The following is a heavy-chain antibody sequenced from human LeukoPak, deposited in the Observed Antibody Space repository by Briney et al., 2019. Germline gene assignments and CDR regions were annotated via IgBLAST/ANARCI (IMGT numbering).Heavy chain of an antibody. Sequence: GGSLRLSCAASGFTFSNYEMNWVRQAPGKGLEWVAYISSSGSLIYYADSVKGRLTISRDNPGNSLYLQMDSLRAEDTAVYYCARDTMGWNYYGLDAWGHGTTVTVSS. V-gene: IGHV3-48*03. D-gene: IGHD2-15*01. CDR1: GFTFSNYE. CDR3: ARDTMGWNYYGLDA. J-gene: IGHJ6*02. CDR2: ISSSGSLI.